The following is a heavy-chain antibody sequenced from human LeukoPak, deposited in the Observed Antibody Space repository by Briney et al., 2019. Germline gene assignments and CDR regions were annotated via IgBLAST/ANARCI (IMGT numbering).Heavy chain of an antibody. D-gene: IGHD6-19*01. V-gene: IGHV1-18*01. CDR3: ARVKPRLGRGGGIDY. CDR1: GYTFTSYG. Sequence: ASVKVSCKASGYTFTSYGISWVRQAPGQGLEWMGWISAYNGNTNYAQKLQGRVTMTTDTSTSTAYMELRSLRSDDTAVYYCARVKPRLGRGGGIDYWGQGTLVTVSS. CDR2: ISAYNGNT. J-gene: IGHJ4*02.